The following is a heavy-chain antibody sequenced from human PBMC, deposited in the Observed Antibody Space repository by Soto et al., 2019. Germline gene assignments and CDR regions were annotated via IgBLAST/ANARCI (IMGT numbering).Heavy chain of an antibody. CDR2: IYYSGST. J-gene: IGHJ5*02. D-gene: IGHD3-3*01. CDR1: GGSISSGGYY. CDR3: AGQHYDFWSGSRVENWFDP. Sequence: SETLSLTCTVSGGSISSGGYYWSWIRQHPGKGLEWIGYIYYSGSTYYNPSLKSRVTISVDTSKNQFSLKLSSVTAADTAVYYCAGQHYDFWSGSRVENWFDPWGQGTLVTVSS. V-gene: IGHV4-39*01.